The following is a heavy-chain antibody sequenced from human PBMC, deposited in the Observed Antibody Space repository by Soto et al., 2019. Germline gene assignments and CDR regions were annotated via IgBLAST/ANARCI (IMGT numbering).Heavy chain of an antibody. Sequence: GGSLRLSCAASGFTFSSYAMSWVRQAPGKGLEWVSAISGSGGSTYYADSVKGRFTISRDNSKNTLYLQMNSLRAEDTDVDYCAKDHFGALGLEYSRQHDAFDIWGQGTMVTVSS. D-gene: IGHD6-6*01. J-gene: IGHJ3*02. V-gene: IGHV3-23*01. CDR2: ISGSGGST. CDR3: AKDHFGALGLEYSRQHDAFDI. CDR1: GFTFSSYA.